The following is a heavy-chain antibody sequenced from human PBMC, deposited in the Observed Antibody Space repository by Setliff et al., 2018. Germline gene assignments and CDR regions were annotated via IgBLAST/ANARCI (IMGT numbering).Heavy chain of an antibody. V-gene: IGHV4-39*01. CDR3: ASFAGSSWVDY. CDR2: IYYSGST. D-gene: IGHD6-13*01. Sequence: SETLSLTCTVSGGSISSGSYYWSWIRQPAGKGLEWIGHIYYSGSTYYNPSLKSRVTISVDTSKNQFSLKLSSVTAADTAVYYCASFAGSSWVDYWGQGTLVTVSS. CDR1: GGSISSGSYY. J-gene: IGHJ4*02.